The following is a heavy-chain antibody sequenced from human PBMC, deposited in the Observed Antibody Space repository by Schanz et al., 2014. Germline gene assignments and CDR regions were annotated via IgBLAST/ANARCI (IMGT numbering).Heavy chain of an antibody. Sequence: QVQVEQSGPEVKKPGASVKVSCKASGYTFTSHGISWVRQAPGQGLEWMGWITAYNGDTNYALKLQGRVTMTTDTSTGTAYMKLRSLRSDDTALYYCTRGGYSYALSAFDIWGQGTMVTVSS. J-gene: IGHJ3*02. V-gene: IGHV1-18*01. CDR1: GYTFTSHG. CDR3: TRGGYSYALSAFDI. CDR2: ITAYNGDT. D-gene: IGHD5-18*01.